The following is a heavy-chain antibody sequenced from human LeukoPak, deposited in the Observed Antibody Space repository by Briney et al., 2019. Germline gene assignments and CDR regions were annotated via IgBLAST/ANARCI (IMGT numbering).Heavy chain of an antibody. J-gene: IGHJ4*02. D-gene: IGHD3-9*01. Sequence: PAETLSLSCAVSGGSFSSYYLSWIRQPPGKGLEWVCYIYYSGSTNYNPSLKSRVTISVDTSKNQFSQKLSSVTAADKAVYSCARADILTGYYSYWGQGTLVTVSS. CDR2: IYYSGST. V-gene: IGHV4-59*01. CDR1: GGSFSSYY. CDR3: ARADILTGYYSY.